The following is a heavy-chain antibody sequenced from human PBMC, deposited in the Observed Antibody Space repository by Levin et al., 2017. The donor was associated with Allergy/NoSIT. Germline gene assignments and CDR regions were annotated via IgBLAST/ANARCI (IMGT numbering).Heavy chain of an antibody. CDR1: GFIFRSYG. D-gene: IGHD6-13*01. CDR2: ISSDGSNE. Sequence: PGGSLRLSCAASGFIFRSYGMHWVRQAPGKGLEWVAVISSDGSNENYADSVKGRFTISRDNSKNTLYLQMNSLRGEDTAIYYCAKDRITAGVMGASVYWGQGTLVTVSS. V-gene: IGHV3-30*18. CDR3: AKDRITAGVMGASVY. J-gene: IGHJ4*02.